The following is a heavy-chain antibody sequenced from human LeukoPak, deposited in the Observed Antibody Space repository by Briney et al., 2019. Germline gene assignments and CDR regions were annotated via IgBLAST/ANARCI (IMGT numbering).Heavy chain of an antibody. Sequence: GVTLRRSCAASGITFNSDGMSLVHQAPGKGLEWVSVISGNGGDTFYADSVKGRFTISRDNSKHTLYLQMNSLRVEDTAVYYCAKGRTLVGGSTRSYDYWGQGTLVTVSS. V-gene: IGHV3-23*01. D-gene: IGHD1-26*01. CDR2: ISGNGGDT. CDR3: AKGRTLVGGSTRSYDY. J-gene: IGHJ4*02. CDR1: GITFNSDG.